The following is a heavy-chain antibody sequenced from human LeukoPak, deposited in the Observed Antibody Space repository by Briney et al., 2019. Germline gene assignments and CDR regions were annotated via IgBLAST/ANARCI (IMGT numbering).Heavy chain of an antibody. D-gene: IGHD4-17*01. CDR1: GGTFSSYA. CDR3: ARSVHGDYERGFFDY. Sequence: ASVKVSCKASGGTFSSYAISWVLQAPGQGLEWMGRIIPILGIANYAQKFQGRVTITADKSTSTAYMELSSLRSDDTAVYYCARSVHGDYERGFFDYWGQGTLVTVSS. J-gene: IGHJ4*02. V-gene: IGHV1-69*04. CDR2: IIPILGIA.